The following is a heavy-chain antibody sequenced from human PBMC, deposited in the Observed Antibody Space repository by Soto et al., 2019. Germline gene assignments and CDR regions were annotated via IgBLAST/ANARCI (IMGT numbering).Heavy chain of an antibody. D-gene: IGHD3-16*01. CDR2: INPDGSRT. CDR1: GFTFSNYW. CDR3: VRVKLGSYDWFDP. V-gene: IGHV3-74*01. J-gene: IGHJ5*02. Sequence: EVQLVGSGGGLVQPGGALRLSCAASGFTFSNYWMHWVRQAPGKGLMWVSRINPDGSRTTYADSVKGRFAISRDNAKNTVFLQMNSLRAEDTAVYYCVRVKLGSYDWFDPWGQGTLVTVSS.